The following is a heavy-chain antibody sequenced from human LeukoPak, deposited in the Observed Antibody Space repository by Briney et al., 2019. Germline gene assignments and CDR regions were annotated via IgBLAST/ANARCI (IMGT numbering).Heavy chain of an antibody. D-gene: IGHD1/OR15-1a*01. CDR2: SRNKASSYTT. V-gene: IGHV3-72*01. J-gene: IGHJ6*02. Sequence: PGGSLRLSCAASGFKFSDYYIDWVRQAPGKGLEWVGRSRNKASSYTTEYAASVEGRFTISRDVSESSLYLQMNSLRTEDTAVYYFGRIAISANNSMDVWGQGTTVSVSS. CDR3: GRIAISANNSMDV. CDR1: GFKFSDYY.